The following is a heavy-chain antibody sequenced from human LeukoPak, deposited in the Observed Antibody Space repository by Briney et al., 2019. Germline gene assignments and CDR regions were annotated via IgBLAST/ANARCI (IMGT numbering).Heavy chain of an antibody. J-gene: IGHJ5*02. CDR1: GFTFSSYA. V-gene: IGHV3-48*01. CDR2: ISSSSSTI. Sequence: HSGGSLRLSCAASGFTFSSYAMNWVRQAPGKGLEWVSYISSSSSTIYYADSVKGRFTISRDNAKNSLYLQMNSLRAEDTAVYYCAREGRPAAIFGVASPWFDPWGQGNLVTVSS. D-gene: IGHD3-3*01. CDR3: AREGRPAAIFGVASPWFDP.